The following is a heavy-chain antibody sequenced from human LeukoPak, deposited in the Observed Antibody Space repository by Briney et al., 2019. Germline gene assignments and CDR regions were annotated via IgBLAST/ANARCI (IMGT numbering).Heavy chain of an antibody. Sequence: SGGSLRLSCAASGFTFDDYGMSWVRQAPGKGLEWVSGINWNGGSTGYADSVKGRFTISRDNAKNPLSLQMNSLRAEDTAVYYCARSPAGANYYLDVWGKGTTVTISS. CDR1: GFTFDDYG. CDR2: INWNGGST. V-gene: IGHV3-20*04. D-gene: IGHD1-14*01. CDR3: ARSPAGANYYLDV. J-gene: IGHJ6*03.